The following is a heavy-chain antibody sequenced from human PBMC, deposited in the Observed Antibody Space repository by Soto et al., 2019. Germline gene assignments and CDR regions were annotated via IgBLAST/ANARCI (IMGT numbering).Heavy chain of an antibody. J-gene: IGHJ1*01. Sequence: GGTLRLSCVVSGFTFAKYWMHWVRQAPGKGLVWVARIETDGTTQTYADSVEGRFTISRDNAKNTLYLHMNSLRAEDTAVYYCGRQAALWEKVDFRGHGTPVTVSS. CDR1: GFTFAKYW. D-gene: IGHD3-10*01. CDR2: IETDGTTQ. CDR3: GRQAALWEKVDF. V-gene: IGHV3-74*01.